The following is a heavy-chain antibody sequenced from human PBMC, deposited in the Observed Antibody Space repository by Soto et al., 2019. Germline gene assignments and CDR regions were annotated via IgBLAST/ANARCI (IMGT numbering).Heavy chain of an antibody. V-gene: IGHV3-30*03. D-gene: IGHD1-1*01. J-gene: IGHJ4*02. CDR3: TGRVASGY. Sequence: QVQLVESGGGVVQPGRSLRLSCAVSGFTVSTYGMHWVRQAPGKGLEWVAVISRDGGTKYYADSVKGRFTISSDNSRNTLLLEMNSLSGYDMAVYYCTGRVASGYWCQGTLLSASS. CDR1: GFTVSTYG. CDR2: ISRDGGTK.